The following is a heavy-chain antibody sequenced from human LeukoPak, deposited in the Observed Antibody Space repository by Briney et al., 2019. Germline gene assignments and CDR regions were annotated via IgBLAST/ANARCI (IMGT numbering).Heavy chain of an antibody. J-gene: IGHJ4*02. CDR1: GFTFGSHA. Sequence: GGSLRLSCEASGFTFGSHAMYWVRQAPGKGLEWVAGIFGSGGSPHYADPVKDRFTISRDNSRNTVYLQINSLRAEDTAVYYCGKTTVGYSSGQKPAWPVDYWGQGTLVTVSS. D-gene: IGHD5-18*01. CDR3: GKTTVGYSSGQKPAWPVDY. V-gene: IGHV3-23*01. CDR2: IFGSGGSP.